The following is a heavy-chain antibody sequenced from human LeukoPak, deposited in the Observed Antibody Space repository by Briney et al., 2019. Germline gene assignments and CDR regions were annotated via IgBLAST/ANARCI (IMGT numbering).Heavy chain of an antibody. Sequence: SGPTLVKPTQTLTLTCTFSGFSLSVEEMSVTWICQPPGKGLEWLARIDWDDGKYYNTSLRTRLTISRDTSSNQVVLKMTNMDPVDTGTYYCARIRSAAATGDWGPGTLVTVSS. J-gene: IGHJ4*02. V-gene: IGHV2-70*11. CDR2: IDWDDGK. CDR3: ARIRSAAATGD. D-gene: IGHD6-13*01. CDR1: GFSLSVEEMS.